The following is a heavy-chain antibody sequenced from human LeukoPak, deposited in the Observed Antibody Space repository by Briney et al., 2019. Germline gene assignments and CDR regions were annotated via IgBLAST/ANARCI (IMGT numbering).Heavy chain of an antibody. CDR3: ASTRGMTTVTYFYFDY. Sequence: GASVKVSCKASGCTFSSYAISWVRQAPGQGLEWMGGIIPIFGTANYAQKFQGRVTITAEESKSTAYMELSSLRSEDTAVYYCASTRGMTTVTYFYFDYWGQGTMVTVSS. V-gene: IGHV1-69*13. CDR1: GCTFSSYA. CDR2: IIPIFGTA. D-gene: IGHD4-17*01. J-gene: IGHJ4*02.